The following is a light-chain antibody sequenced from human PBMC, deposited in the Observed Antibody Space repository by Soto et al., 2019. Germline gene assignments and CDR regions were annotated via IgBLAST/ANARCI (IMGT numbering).Light chain of an antibody. CDR2: DAL. V-gene: IGKV3-11*01. Sequence: PGERATLSCRASQSVNNYLAWYQQKPGQAPRLLIYDALKRATGIPARFNGSGSGTDFTLTISSLEPEDFVVYYCQQRTNWPITFGQGTRLEIK. CDR3: QQRTNWPIT. J-gene: IGKJ5*01. CDR1: QSVNNY.